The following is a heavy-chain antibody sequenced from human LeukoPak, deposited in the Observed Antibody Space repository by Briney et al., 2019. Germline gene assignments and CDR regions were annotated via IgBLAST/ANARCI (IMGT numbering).Heavy chain of an antibody. CDR2: ISGHNDKT. J-gene: IGHJ4*02. Sequence: GASVEVSCKASGLTFSTHGINWVRQAPGQGLEWMGWISGHNDKTNYAQKFQDRVTMTTDTSTNTAYMELKSLRSDDTAVYYCAPLIHCTGTSCHRVFDNWGQGTLVTVSS. D-gene: IGHD2-2*01. V-gene: IGHV1-18*01. CDR3: APLIHCTGTSCHRVFDN. CDR1: GLTFSTHG.